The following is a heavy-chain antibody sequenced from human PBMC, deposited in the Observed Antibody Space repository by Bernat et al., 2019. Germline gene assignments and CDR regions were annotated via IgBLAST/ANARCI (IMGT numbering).Heavy chain of an antibody. CDR1: GFTFSSYS. D-gene: IGHD3-22*01. CDR2: ISSSSSYI. V-gene: IGHV3-21*01. J-gene: IGHJ3*02. Sequence: VQLVESGGGLVKPGGSLRLSCAASGFTFSSYSMNWVRQAPGKGLEWVSSISSSSSYIYYADSVKGRFTISRDNAKNSLYLQMNSLRAEDTAVYYCARVSEGYYDSSGYYNAFDIWGQGTMVTVSP. CDR3: ARVSEGYYDSSGYYNAFDI.